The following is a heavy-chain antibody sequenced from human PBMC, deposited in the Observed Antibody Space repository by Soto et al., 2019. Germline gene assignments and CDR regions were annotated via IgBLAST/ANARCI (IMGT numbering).Heavy chain of an antibody. CDR1: GFTFSSYW. V-gene: IGHV3-7*01. CDR3: ASPLAAKERIASADCMDD. J-gene: IGHJ6*03. Sequence: GGSLRLSCAASGFTFSSYWMSWVRQAPGKGLEWVANIKQDGSEKYYVDSVKGRFTISRGKAKNSLYLQMNSLRAEDTAVYYCASPLAAKERIASADCMDDWGKGTPVTVSS. D-gene: IGHD6-13*01. CDR2: IKQDGSEK.